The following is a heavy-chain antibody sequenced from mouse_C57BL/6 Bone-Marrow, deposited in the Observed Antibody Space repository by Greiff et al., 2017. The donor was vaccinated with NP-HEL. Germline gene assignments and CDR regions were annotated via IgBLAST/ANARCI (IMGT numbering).Heavy chain of an antibody. CDR2: INPNNGGT. V-gene: IGHV1-26*01. CDR3: ARHYYSHY. J-gene: IGHJ2*01. Sequence: VQLQQSGPELVKPGASVKISCKASGYTFTDYYMNWVKQSHGKSLEWIGDINPNNGGTSYNQKFKGKATLTVDKSSSTAYMELRSLTSEDSAVYYCARHYYSHYWGQGTTLTVSS. D-gene: IGHD1-1*01. CDR1: GYTFTDYY.